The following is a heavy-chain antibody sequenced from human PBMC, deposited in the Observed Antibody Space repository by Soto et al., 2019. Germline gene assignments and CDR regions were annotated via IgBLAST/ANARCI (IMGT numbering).Heavy chain of an antibody. CDR1: GYTFTSYA. D-gene: IGHD6-13*01. Sequence: QVPLVQSGAEVKKPGASVKVSCKASGYTFTSYAMHWVRQAPGQSLEWMGGINAGNGNTKYSQKFPGRVTITRDTSASTAYMELSSLRSEDTAVYYCASGVPYLRAAAGIRWFYPWGQGTLVTVSS. J-gene: IGHJ5*02. CDR2: INAGNGNT. V-gene: IGHV1-3*01. CDR3: ASGVPYLRAAAGIRWFYP.